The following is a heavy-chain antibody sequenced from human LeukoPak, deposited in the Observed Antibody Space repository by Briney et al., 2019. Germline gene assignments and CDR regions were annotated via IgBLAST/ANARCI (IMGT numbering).Heavy chain of an antibody. D-gene: IGHD6-19*01. CDR2: IYYSGST. Sequence: SETLSLTCAVSGGSISSSSYYWGWIRQPPGKGLEWIGSIYYSGSTYYNPSLKSRVTISVDTSKNQFSLKLSSVTAADTAVYYCARHSSGWYQNWFDPWGQGTLVTVSS. J-gene: IGHJ5*02. CDR3: ARHSSGWYQNWFDP. CDR1: GGSISSSSYY. V-gene: IGHV4-39*01.